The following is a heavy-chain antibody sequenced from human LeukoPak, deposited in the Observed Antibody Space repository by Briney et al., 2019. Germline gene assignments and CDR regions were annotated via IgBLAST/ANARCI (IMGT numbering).Heavy chain of an antibody. J-gene: IGHJ4*02. CDR3: ARDVSDTPMSAGLFDY. V-gene: IGHV3-30*03. D-gene: IGHD5-18*01. Sequence: PGGSLRLSCAASGFTFSNYGMHWVRQAPGKGLEWVAVISYDESDKYYVDSVKGRFTISRDNAKNSLYLQMNSLRAEDTAVYYCARDVSDTPMSAGLFDYWGQGTLVTVSS. CDR2: ISYDESDK. CDR1: GFTFSNYG.